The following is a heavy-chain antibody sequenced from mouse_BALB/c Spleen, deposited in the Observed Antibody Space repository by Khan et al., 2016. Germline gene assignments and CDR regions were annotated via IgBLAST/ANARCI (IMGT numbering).Heavy chain of an antibody. V-gene: IGHV7-3*02. CDR1: GFTFTDYY. Sequence: EVELVESGGGLVQPGGSLRLSCATSGFTFTDYYMSWVRQPPGKALEWLGFIRNKANGYTTEYSASVKGRFTISRDNSQSILYLQMNTLRAEDSATVKGLVTISRDNSQSILYLQMNTLRAEDSATYYCARRDYGSSFDYWGQGTTLTVSS. J-gene: IGHJ2*01. CDR3: LVTISRDNSQSILYLQMNTLRAEDSATYYCARRDYGSSFDY. D-gene: IGHD1-1*01. CDR2: IRNKANGYTT.